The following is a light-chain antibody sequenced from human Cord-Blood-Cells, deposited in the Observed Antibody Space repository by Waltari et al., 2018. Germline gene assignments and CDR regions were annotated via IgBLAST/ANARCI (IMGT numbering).Light chain of an antibody. CDR1: QSVSSSY. Sequence: IVLTQSPGTLSLSPGERATRSCRASQSVSSSYLAWYQPRPGQAPRLLIYGASSRATGIPDRFSGSVSGADFTLTISRLEREDFAVYYCQQYGSSPPYTFGQGTKLEIK. J-gene: IGKJ2*01. V-gene: IGKV3-20*01. CDR2: GAS. CDR3: QQYGSSPPYT.